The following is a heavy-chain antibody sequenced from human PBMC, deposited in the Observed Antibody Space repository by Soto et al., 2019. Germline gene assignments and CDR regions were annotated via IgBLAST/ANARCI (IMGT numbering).Heavy chain of an antibody. V-gene: IGHV2-26*01. CDR1: GFALSDESMG. J-gene: IGHJ4*02. Sequence: QVTLKESGPVLVKPTETLTLTCTVSGFALSDESMGVGWIRQPPGRTLEWLAHIFSKDKKTYITESLRNRPSISQDTSRSQVVLTMTNMDPVDTATYYCVRIVSRSDGGYFESWGQGTPVTVSS. CDR2: IFSKDKK. CDR3: VRIVSRSDGGYFES.